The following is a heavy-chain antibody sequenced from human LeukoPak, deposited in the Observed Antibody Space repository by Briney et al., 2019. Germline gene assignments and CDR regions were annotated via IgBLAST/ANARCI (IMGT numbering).Heavy chain of an antibody. CDR3: ARDRKLAALFDY. CDR2: ISSSGSTI. J-gene: IGHJ4*02. Sequence: SGGSLRLSCAASGFTFSSYSMNWVRQAPGKGLEWVSYISSSGSTIYYADSVKGRFTISRDNAKNSLYLQMNSLRAEDTAVYYCARDRKLAALFDYWGQGTLVTVSS. CDR1: GFTFSSYS. V-gene: IGHV3-48*01. D-gene: IGHD2-15*01.